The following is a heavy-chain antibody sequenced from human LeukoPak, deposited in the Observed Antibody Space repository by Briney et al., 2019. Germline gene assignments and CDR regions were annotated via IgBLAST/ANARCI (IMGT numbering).Heavy chain of an antibody. Sequence: SETLSLTCAVSGGSISSGGYSWSWIRQPPGKGLEWIGYIYHSGSTYYNPSLKSRVTISIDRSKNQFSLKLSSVTAADTAVYYCARGYGGNSWYFDLWGRGTLVTVSS. V-gene: IGHV4-30-2*01. CDR2: IYHSGST. CDR3: ARGYGGNSWYFDL. J-gene: IGHJ2*01. D-gene: IGHD4-23*01. CDR1: GGSISSGGYS.